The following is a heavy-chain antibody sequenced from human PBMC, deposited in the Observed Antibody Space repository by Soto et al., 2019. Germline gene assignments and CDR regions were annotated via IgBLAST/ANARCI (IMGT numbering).Heavy chain of an antibody. CDR3: ATGDYSNSWNNGHYDY. J-gene: IGHJ4*02. V-gene: IGHV4-59*01. Sequence: SETLSLTCIVSVGSFSSFCWSWIRQPPGKGLERIGYICYSDITNYNPSLESRVTISVDTTKNQFSLKLGSVTAADTAVYYCATGDYSNSWNNGHYDYWGQGARVTVSS. CDR2: ICYSDIT. D-gene: IGHD6-13*01. CDR1: VGSFSSFC.